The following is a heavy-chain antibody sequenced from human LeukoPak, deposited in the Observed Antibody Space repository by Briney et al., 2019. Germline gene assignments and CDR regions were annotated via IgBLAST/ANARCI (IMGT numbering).Heavy chain of an antibody. CDR3: ARQGYSYGYHWFDP. D-gene: IGHD5-18*01. V-gene: IGHV4-34*01. CDR2: INHSGST. J-gene: IGHJ5*02. CDR1: GGSFSGYH. Sequence: SETLSLTCAVYGGSFSGYHWSWIRQPPGKGLEWIGEINHSGSTNYNPSLKSRVTISVDTSKNQFSLKLSSVTAADTAVYYCARQGYSYGYHWFDPWGQGTLVTVSS.